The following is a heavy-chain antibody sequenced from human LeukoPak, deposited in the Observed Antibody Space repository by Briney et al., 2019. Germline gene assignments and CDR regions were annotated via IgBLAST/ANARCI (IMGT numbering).Heavy chain of an antibody. CDR3: ARENRGRIAAAGRRAFDI. V-gene: IGHV3-30-3*01. CDR2: ISNDGSNK. CDR1: GFTFSSYA. J-gene: IGHJ3*02. Sequence: GRSLRLSCAASGFTFSSYAMHWVRQAPGKGLEWVAVISNDGSNKYYADSVKGRFTISRDNSKNTLYLQMNSLRAEDTAVYYCARENRGRIAAAGRRAFDIWGQGTMVTVSS. D-gene: IGHD6-13*01.